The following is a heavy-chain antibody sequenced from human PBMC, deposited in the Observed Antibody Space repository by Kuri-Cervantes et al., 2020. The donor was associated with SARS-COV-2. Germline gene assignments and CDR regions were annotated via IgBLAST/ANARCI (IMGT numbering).Heavy chain of an antibody. J-gene: IGHJ3*02. CDR2: ISYDGSNK. D-gene: IGHD1-26*01. CDR3: ARALGGSYQGAFDI. CDR1: GFTFSSYA. V-gene: IGHV3-30-3*01. Sequence: GGSLRLSCAASGFTFSSYATHWVRQAPGKGLEWVAVISYDGSNKYYADSVKGRFTISRDNSKNTLYLQMNSLRAEDTAVYYCARALGGSYQGAFDIWGQGTMVNVSS.